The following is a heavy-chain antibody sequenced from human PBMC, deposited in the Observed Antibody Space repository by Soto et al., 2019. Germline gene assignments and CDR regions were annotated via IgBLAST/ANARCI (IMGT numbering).Heavy chain of an antibody. Sequence: NPSETLSLTCTVSGDSFSNGDYYWTWIRQHPGKGLECIGFISYTGSTYHNPSLKSRLTISVDTSKKQFYLKLSSVTAADTAVYYCARGTNYDLLTDYQNSYFDYWGQGTLVTVSS. CDR3: ARGTNYDLLTDYQNSYFDY. V-gene: IGHV4-31*03. CDR1: GDSFSNGDYY. D-gene: IGHD3-9*01. J-gene: IGHJ4*02. CDR2: ISYTGST.